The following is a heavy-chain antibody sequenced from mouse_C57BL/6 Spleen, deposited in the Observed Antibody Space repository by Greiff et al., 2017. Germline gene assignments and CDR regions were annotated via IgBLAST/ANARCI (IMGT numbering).Heavy chain of an antibody. CDR3: ARGGYDWYFDV. Sequence: EVHLVESGGGLVKPGGSLKLSCAASGFTFSDYGMHWVRQAPEKGLEWVAYISSGSSTIYYADTVKGRFTISRDNAKSTLFLQMTSLRSEDTAMYYCARGGYDWYFDVWGTGTTVTVSS. J-gene: IGHJ1*03. D-gene: IGHD2-2*01. V-gene: IGHV5-17*01. CDR2: ISSGSSTI. CDR1: GFTFSDYG.